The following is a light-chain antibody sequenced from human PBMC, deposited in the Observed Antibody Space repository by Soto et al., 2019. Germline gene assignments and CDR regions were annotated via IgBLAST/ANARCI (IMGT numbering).Light chain of an antibody. CDR3: SSYTSSSTLNYV. J-gene: IGLJ1*01. Sequence: QSVLTQPASVSGSPGQSITISCTGTSSDVGGYNYVSWYQLHPGKAPKLMIYEVSNRPSGVSNRFSGSKSGNTASLTISGLQAEDEADYYCSSYTSSSTLNYVFGTGTKVTVL. CDR1: SSDVGGYNY. V-gene: IGLV2-14*01. CDR2: EVS.